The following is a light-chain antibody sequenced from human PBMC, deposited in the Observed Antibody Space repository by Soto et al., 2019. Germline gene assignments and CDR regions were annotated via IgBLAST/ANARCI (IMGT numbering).Light chain of an antibody. V-gene: IGLV3-1*01. CDR3: QAWDNNSVF. Sequence: SYELTQPPSVSVSPGQTATIACSGDKWGDKYACWYQQKAGQSPVLIIYQDTKRPSGIPERFSGSNSGSTATLTISGTQAMDEADYYCQAWDNNSVFFGGGTKLTVL. J-gene: IGLJ2*01. CDR2: QDT. CDR1: KWGDKY.